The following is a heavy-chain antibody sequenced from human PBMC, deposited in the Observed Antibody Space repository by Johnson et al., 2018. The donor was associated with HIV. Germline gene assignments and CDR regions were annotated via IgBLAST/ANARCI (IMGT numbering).Heavy chain of an antibody. V-gene: IGHV3-33*05. Sequence: QLVESGGGVVQPGGSLRLSCAASGFTFSSYGMHWVRHAPGKGLEWVAVISYDGTKTYYVDSVKGRFFISSDNSKNSLYLQMNSLRAEDTAVYYCAREDSAFDIWGQGTMVTVSS. J-gene: IGHJ3*02. CDR2: ISYDGTKT. CDR1: GFTFSSYG. CDR3: AREDSAFDI.